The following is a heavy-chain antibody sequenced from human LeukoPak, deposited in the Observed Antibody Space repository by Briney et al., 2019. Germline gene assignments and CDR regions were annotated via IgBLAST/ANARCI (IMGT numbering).Heavy chain of an antibody. CDR1: GGSISSGSYY. CDR3: ARMGIADDY. CDR2: IYTSGST. V-gene: IGHV4-61*02. Sequence: SETLSLTCTVSGGSISSGSYYWSWIRQPAGKGLEWIGRIYTSGSTNYNPSLKSRVTISVDTSKNQFSLKLGSVTAADTAVYYCARMGIADDYWGQGTLVTVSS. D-gene: IGHD6-13*01. J-gene: IGHJ4*02.